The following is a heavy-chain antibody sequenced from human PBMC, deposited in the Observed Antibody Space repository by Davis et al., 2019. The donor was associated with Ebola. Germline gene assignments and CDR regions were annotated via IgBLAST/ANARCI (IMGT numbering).Heavy chain of an antibody. CDR3: ARARGGTEYDAFDI. V-gene: IGHV1-2*02. J-gene: IGHJ3*02. CDR1: GYTFTDYY. Sequence: ASVKVSCKASGYTFTDYYIHWVRQAPGHGLEWMGWINPNSGGTNYAQKFQGRVTMTRDTSISTAYMELSRLRSDDTAVYYCARARGGTEYDAFDIWGQGTMVTVSS. D-gene: IGHD2-8*02. CDR2: INPNSGGT.